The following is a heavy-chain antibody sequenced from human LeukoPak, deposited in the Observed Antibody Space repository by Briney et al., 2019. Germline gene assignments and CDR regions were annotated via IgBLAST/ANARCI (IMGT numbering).Heavy chain of an antibody. Sequence: ASVKVSCKASGYTFTSYGISWVRQAPGQGLEWMGWISAYNGNTNYAQKLQGRVTMTTDTSTSTACMELRSLRSDETAVYYCARDEGSWYTRCLDYWGQGTLVTVSS. J-gene: IGHJ4*02. CDR2: ISAYNGNT. D-gene: IGHD2-2*02. CDR1: GYTFTSYG. V-gene: IGHV1-18*01. CDR3: ARDEGSWYTRCLDY.